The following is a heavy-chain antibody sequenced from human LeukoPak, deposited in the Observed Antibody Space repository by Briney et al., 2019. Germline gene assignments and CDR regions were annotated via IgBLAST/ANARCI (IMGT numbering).Heavy chain of an antibody. CDR2: ISGSGGST. CDR1: GFTFSSYA. CDR3: ARDREDIVATTLDY. J-gene: IGHJ4*02. V-gene: IGHV3-23*01. Sequence: GGSLRLSCAASGFTFSSYAMNWVRQAPGKGLEWVSAISGSGGSTYYADSVKGRFTISRDNAKNSLYLQMNSLRAEDTALYHCARDREDIVATTLDYWGQGTLVTVSS. D-gene: IGHD5-12*01.